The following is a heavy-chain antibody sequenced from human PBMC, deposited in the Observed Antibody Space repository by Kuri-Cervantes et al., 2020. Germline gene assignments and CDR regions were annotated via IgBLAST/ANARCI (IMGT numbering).Heavy chain of an antibody. CDR2: INAGNGNT. J-gene: IGHJ6*03. Sequence: ASVKVSCKASGYTFTSYAMHWVRQAPGQRLEWMGWINAGNGNTKYSQKFQGRVTITRDTSASTAYMELSSLRSEDTAVYYCARVTRIAAAGTGLYYYYYCMDVWGKGTTVTVSS. CDR3: ARVTRIAAAGTGLYYYYYCMDV. CDR1: GYTFTSYA. D-gene: IGHD6-13*01. V-gene: IGHV1-3*01.